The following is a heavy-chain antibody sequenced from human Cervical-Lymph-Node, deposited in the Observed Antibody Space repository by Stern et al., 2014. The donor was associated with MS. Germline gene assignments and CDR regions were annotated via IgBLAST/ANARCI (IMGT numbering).Heavy chain of an antibody. CDR3: GRVGDYPTWVP. D-gene: IGHD4-17*01. CDR2: IYHSGST. V-gene: IGHV4-30-4*01. J-gene: IGHJ5*02. Sequence: QVQLQESGPGLVKPSQTLSLTCTVSGDSVSSSDYYWSWIRQPPGKGLEWIGYIYHSGSTYYNPSLKSRLTISIDTSKNQFSLRLSSVTAADTAVYYCGRVGDYPTWVPWGQGTLVTVSS. CDR1: GDSVSSSDYY.